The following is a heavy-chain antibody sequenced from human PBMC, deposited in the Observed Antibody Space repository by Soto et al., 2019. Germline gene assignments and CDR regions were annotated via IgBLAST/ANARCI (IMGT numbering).Heavy chain of an antibody. J-gene: IGHJ4*02. D-gene: IGHD3-22*01. CDR3: ARGGRRYYYDSSGHFDY. CDR2: IYHSGST. CDR1: GGSISSSNW. Sequence: SETLSLTCAVSGGSISSSNWWSLVRQPPGKGLEWIGEIYHSGSTNYNPSLKSRVTISVDKSKNQFSLKLSSVTAADTAVYYCARGGRRYYYDSSGHFDYWGQGTLVTVSS. V-gene: IGHV4-4*02.